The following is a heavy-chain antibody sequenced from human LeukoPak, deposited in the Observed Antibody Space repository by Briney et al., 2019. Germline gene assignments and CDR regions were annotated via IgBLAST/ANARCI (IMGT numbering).Heavy chain of an antibody. CDR1: GGSIGSYY. CDR2: IYYSGST. J-gene: IGHJ4*02. D-gene: IGHD6-19*01. V-gene: IGHV4-59*08. Sequence: SETLSLTCTVSGGSIGSYYWSWIRQPPGKGLEWIGNIYYSGSTNSNPSLKTRVTISVDTSKKQFSLKLSSVTAADTAVYYCARPPVAAATYYFDYWGQGTLVTVSS. CDR3: ARPPVAAATYYFDY.